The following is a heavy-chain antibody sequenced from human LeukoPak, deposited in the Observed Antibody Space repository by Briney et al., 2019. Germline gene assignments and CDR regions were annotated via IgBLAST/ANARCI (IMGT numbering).Heavy chain of an antibody. D-gene: IGHD3-3*01. V-gene: IGHV4-59*01. J-gene: IGHJ3*02. CDR2: IYYSGST. Sequence: SETLSLTCTVSGGSISSYYWSWIRQPPGKGLEWIGYIYYSGSTNYNPSLKSRVTISVDTSKNQFSLKLSSVTAADTAVYYCARFQTIFGVVIPGAFDIWGQGTMVTVSS. CDR3: ARFQTIFGVVIPGAFDI. CDR1: GGSISSYY.